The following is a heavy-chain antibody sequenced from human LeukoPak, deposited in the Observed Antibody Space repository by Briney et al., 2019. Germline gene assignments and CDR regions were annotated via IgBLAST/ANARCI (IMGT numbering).Heavy chain of an antibody. CDR2: IYYDGSI. J-gene: IGHJ5*02. CDR3: ARKPDSRNWFDP. CDR1: GYSIRSSNW. Sequence: SDTLSLTCAVSGYSIRSSNWWGWIRLPPGKGLEWIGYIYYDGSIYYNPSLRSRVTMSVDTSKNQFSLRLNSVTAADTAVYYCARKPDSRNWFDPWGQGTLVIVSS. V-gene: IGHV4-28*05. D-gene: IGHD6-13*01.